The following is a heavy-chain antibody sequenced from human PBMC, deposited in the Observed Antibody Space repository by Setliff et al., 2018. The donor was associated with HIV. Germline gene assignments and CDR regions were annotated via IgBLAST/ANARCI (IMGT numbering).Heavy chain of an antibody. CDR1: GGSINNHY. CDR3: ARGPPPDFDF. CDR2: MYISGGT. Sequence: KTSETLSLTCTVSGGSINNHYWSWIRQPAGKGLEWIGRMYISGGTDYNPSLKSRVTMSADTSKNQFSLKLNSLTAADTAVYYCARGPPPDFDFWGQGALVTSPQ. V-gene: IGHV4-4*07. J-gene: IGHJ4*02.